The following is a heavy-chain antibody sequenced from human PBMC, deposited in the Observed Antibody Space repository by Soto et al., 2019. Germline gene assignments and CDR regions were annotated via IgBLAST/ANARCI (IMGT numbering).Heavy chain of an antibody. Sequence: SETLSLTCTVSGGSIRVQSYYWTWIRQTPGKGLEWVGSSYYSGTSYFNPALKGRVTISVDTSTNQFSPRLTSVTAADTAVYYCTRRYNWNDYYFDPWGQGTLVTVSS. CDR2: SYYSGTS. D-gene: IGHD1-20*01. CDR3: TRRYNWNDYYFDP. CDR1: GGSIRVQSYY. V-gene: IGHV4-39*01. J-gene: IGHJ5*02.